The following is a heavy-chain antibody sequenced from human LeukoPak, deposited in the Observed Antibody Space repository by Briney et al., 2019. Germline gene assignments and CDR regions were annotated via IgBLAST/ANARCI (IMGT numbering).Heavy chain of an antibody. J-gene: IGHJ4*02. D-gene: IGHD6-19*01. CDR3: ARVGSASYSSGWNRKSRVGYFDY. CDR1: GGSISSSSYY. V-gene: IGHV4-39*01. CDR2: IYYSGST. Sequence: PETLSLTCTVSGGSISSSSYYWGWIRQPPGKGLEWIGSIYYSGSTYYNPSLKSRVTISVDTSKNQFSLKLSSVTAADTAVYYCARVGSASYSSGWNRKSRVGYFDYWGQGTLVTVSS.